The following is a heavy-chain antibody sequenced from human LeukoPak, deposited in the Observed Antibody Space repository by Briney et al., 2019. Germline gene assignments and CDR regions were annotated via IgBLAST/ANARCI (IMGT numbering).Heavy chain of an antibody. CDR3: ARRLRYFDWLLLKMSWFDP. V-gene: IGHV4-34*01. D-gene: IGHD3-9*01. J-gene: IGHJ5*02. Sequence: SETLSLTCAVYGGSFSGYYWSWIRQPPGKGLEWIGEINHSGSTNYNPSLKSRVTISVDTSKNQFSLKLSSVTAADTAVYYCARRLRYFDWLLLKMSWFDPWGQGTLVTVSS. CDR1: GGSFSGYY. CDR2: INHSGST.